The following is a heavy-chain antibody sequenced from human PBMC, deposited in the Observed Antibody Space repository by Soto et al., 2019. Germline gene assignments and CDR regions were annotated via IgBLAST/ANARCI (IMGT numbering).Heavy chain of an antibody. V-gene: IGHV3-33*01. D-gene: IGHD6-19*01. CDR1: GFTFSSYG. J-gene: IGHJ4*02. CDR2: IWYDGSNK. CDR3: ARAGQWLGHIPTPNFDY. Sequence: GGSLRLSCAASGFTFSSYGMHWVRQAPGKGLEWVAVIWYDGSNKHYADSVKGRFTISRDNSKNTLYLQMNSLRAEDTAVYYCARAGQWLGHIPTPNFDYWGQGTLVTVSS.